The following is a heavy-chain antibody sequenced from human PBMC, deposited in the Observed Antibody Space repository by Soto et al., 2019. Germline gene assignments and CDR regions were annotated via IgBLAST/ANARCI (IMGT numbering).Heavy chain of an antibody. V-gene: IGHV4-59*08. CDR2: IYYSGST. CDR1: GGSISSYY. Sequence: SETLSLTCTVSGGSISSYYWSWIRQPPGKGLEWIGYIYYSGSTNYNPSLKSRVTISVDTSKNQFSLKLSSVTAADTAVYYCARQTKKRNDAFDIWGQGTMVTVSS. J-gene: IGHJ3*02. CDR3: ARQTKKRNDAFDI.